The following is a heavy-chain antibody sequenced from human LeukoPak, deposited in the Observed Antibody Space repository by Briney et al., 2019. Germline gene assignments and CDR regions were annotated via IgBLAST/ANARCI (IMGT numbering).Heavy chain of an antibody. CDR1: GYTFTSYG. J-gene: IGHJ5*02. D-gene: IGHD4-17*01. CDR3: ARTSHDYGATFDP. Sequence: GSVKVSCKASGYTFTSYGISGVRQAPGQGLEWMRWISAYNGNTNYAQKLQGRVTMTTDTSTSTAYMELRSLRSDDTAVYYCARTSHDYGATFDPWGQGTLVTVSS. V-gene: IGHV1-18*01. CDR2: ISAYNGNT.